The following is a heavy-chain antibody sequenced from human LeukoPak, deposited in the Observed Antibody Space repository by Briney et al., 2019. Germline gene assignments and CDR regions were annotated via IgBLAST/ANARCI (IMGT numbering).Heavy chain of an antibody. V-gene: IGHV3-23*01. D-gene: IGHD3-9*01. CDR3: ARSIGLTGGGVDV. J-gene: IGHJ6*02. Sequence: GGSLRLSCAVSGFTLSNYGMSWVRQAPGKGLEWVAGISGSGGSTNYADSVKGRFTISRDNLKNTLYLQMNSLRAEDTAVYYCARSIGLTGGGVDVWGQGTTVTVSS. CDR2: ISGSGGST. CDR1: GFTLSNYG.